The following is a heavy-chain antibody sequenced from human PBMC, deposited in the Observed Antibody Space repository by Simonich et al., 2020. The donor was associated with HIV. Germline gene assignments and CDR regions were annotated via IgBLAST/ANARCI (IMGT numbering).Heavy chain of an antibody. CDR1: GFTFSSYA. D-gene: IGHD3-16*01. CDR3: ASGGSISSVWADDY. Sequence: QVQLVESGGGVVQPGRSLSLSCAASGFTFSSYAMHWVRQAPGKGLGWVAVISYDGSNKYYADSVQGRFTISRDNSKNTLYLQMNSLRAEDTAVYYCASGGSISSVWADDYWGQGTLVTVSS. V-gene: IGHV3-30*07. CDR2: ISYDGSNK. J-gene: IGHJ4*02.